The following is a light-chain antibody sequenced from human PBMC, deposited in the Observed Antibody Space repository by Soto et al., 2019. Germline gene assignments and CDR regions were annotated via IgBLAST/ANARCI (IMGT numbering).Light chain of an antibody. J-gene: IGLJ1*01. CDR1: SSGVGANNY. CDR3: CSWGDISV. V-gene: IGLV2-11*01. CDR2: DVT. Sequence: QSALTQPRSVSGSPGQSVTISCTGTSSGVGANNYVSWYQQHPGRVPKLMIYDVTKRPSGVPDRFSGTKSGNTASLTISGLQAEDEGDYYCCSWGDISVFASGTKLTVL.